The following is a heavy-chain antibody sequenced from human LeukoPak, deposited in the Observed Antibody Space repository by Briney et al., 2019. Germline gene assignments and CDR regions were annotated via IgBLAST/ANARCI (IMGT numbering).Heavy chain of an antibody. CDR3: ARHRRPTDRRAFDI. J-gene: IGHJ3*02. Sequence: SETLSLTCTVSGGSISSSSYFWGWIRQPPGRGLEWIGSIHYSGSAYYNPSLRSRVTISVYTSKNQLSLKLSAATAADTAVYYCARHRRPTDRRAFDIWGQGTLVPVSS. V-gene: IGHV4-39*01. CDR1: GGSISSSSYF. D-gene: IGHD1-14*01. CDR2: IHYSGSA.